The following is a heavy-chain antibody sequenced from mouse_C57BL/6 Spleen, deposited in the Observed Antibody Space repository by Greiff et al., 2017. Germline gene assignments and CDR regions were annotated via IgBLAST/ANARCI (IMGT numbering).Heavy chain of an antibody. CDR3: ARDEDGYFFAY. Sequence: EVKLMESGGGLVKPGGSLKLSCAASGFTFSSYAMSWVRQTPEKRLEWVATISDGGSYTYYPDNVKGRFTISRDNAKNNLYLQMSHLKSEDTAMYYCARDEDGYFFAYWGQGTLVTVSA. CDR2: ISDGGSYT. CDR1: GFTFSSYA. D-gene: IGHD2-3*01. V-gene: IGHV5-4*01. J-gene: IGHJ3*01.